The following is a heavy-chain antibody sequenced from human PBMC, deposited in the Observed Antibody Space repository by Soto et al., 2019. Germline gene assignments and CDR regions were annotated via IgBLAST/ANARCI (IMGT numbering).Heavy chain of an antibody. J-gene: IGHJ4*02. CDR1: GFTFSSYA. CDR3: AKDQRV. V-gene: IGHV3-23*01. CDR2: ISGSGGST. Sequence: EVQLLESGGGLVQPGGSLRLSCAASGFTFSSYAMSWGRQGPGKGLDWVSAISGSGGSTFYAGSVKGRFTISRDNSKNPLYLQVHSLSVEDTAVYYGAKDQRVGGKGTLVTVSS.